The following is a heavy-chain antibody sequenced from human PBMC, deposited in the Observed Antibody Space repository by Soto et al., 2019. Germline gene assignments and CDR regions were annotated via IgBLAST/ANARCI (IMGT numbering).Heavy chain of an antibody. J-gene: IGHJ1*01. CDR1: GYTFTSYA. V-gene: IGHV1-3*01. Sequence: QVQLVQSGAEVKKPGASVKVSCKASGYTFTSYAMHWVRQAPGQRLEWMGWINAGNGNTKYSQKFQGSVTITRDTSASTAYMELSSLRSEDTAVYYCARTRIAAAGEYFQHWGQGTLVTVSS. D-gene: IGHD6-13*01. CDR2: INAGNGNT. CDR3: ARTRIAAAGEYFQH.